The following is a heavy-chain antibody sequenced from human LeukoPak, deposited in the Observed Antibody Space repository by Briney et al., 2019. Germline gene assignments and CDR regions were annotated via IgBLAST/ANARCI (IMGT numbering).Heavy chain of an antibody. CDR3: ARDDHFDYDFWSGYFSSGFEEKYYFDY. Sequence: GGSLRLSCAASGFTFSSYSMNWVSQAPGKGLEWVSSISSSSSYIYYADSVKGRFTISRDNAKNSLYLRMNSLRAEDTAVYYCARDDHFDYDFWSGYFSSGFEEKYYFDYWGQGTLVTVSS. V-gene: IGHV3-21*01. CDR1: GFTFSSYS. J-gene: IGHJ4*02. D-gene: IGHD3-3*01. CDR2: ISSSSSYI.